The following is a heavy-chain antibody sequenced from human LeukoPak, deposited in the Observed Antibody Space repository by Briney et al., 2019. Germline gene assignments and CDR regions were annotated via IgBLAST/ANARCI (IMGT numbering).Heavy chain of an antibody. Sequence: GRSLRLSCAASRFTFRSYAMHWVRQAPGKGLEWVAVMSYDGSNKYYADSVKGRFTISRDDSKNTLYLQMNSLRAEDTAVYYCARVGQQLVRGPFDYWGQGTLVTVSS. CDR1: RFTFRSYA. V-gene: IGHV3-30*01. J-gene: IGHJ4*02. D-gene: IGHD6-13*01. CDR2: MSYDGSNK. CDR3: ARVGQQLVRGPFDY.